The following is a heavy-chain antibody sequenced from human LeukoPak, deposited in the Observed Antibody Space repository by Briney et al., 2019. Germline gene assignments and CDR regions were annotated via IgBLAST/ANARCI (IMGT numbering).Heavy chain of an antibody. CDR2: VRYDGSNK. CDR1: GFTFSSYG. V-gene: IGHV3-30*02. Sequence: GGSLRLSCAASGFTFSSYGMHWVRQAPGKGLEWVAFVRYDGSNKYYADSVKGRFTISRDNSKNTLYLQMNSLRAEDTAVYYCAKGTSNAFDYWGQGTLVTVSS. J-gene: IGHJ4*02. D-gene: IGHD1/OR15-1a*01. CDR3: AKGTSNAFDY.